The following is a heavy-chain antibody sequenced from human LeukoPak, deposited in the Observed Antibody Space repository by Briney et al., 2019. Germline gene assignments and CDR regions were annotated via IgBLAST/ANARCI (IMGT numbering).Heavy chain of an antibody. V-gene: IGHV3-66*01. CDR2: IYSGGST. J-gene: IGHJ6*04. CDR3: AELGITMIGGV. CDR1: GTTVSSHY. Sequence: GGSLRLSCAVSGTTVSSHYMSWVRQAPGKGLEWVSAIYSGGSTYYADSVKGRFTISRDNAKNSLYLQMNSLRAEDTAVYYCAELGITMIGGVWGKGTTVTISS. D-gene: IGHD3-10*02.